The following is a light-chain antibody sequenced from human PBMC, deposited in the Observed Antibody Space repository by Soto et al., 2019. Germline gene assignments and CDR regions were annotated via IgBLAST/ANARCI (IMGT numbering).Light chain of an antibody. J-gene: IGKJ1*01. CDR3: QQSYSTPRT. CDR1: QSISSY. Sequence: IRMTQAPSSLSASVGDRVTINCRASQSISSYLNWYQQKPGKAPKLLIYAASSLQSGVPSRFSGSGSGTDFTLTISSLQPEDFATYYCQQSYSTPRTFGQGTQGGYQ. CDR2: AAS. V-gene: IGKV1-39*01.